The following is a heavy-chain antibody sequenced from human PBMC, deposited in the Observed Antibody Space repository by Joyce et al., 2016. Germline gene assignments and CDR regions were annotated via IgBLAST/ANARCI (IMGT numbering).Heavy chain of an antibody. CDR2: MHPNSGNT. J-gene: IGHJ4*02. CDR3: ARVGYCSSTNCYYLQSP. CDR1: GYTFTNYD. V-gene: IGHV1-8*01. D-gene: IGHD2-2*01. Sequence: QVQLVQSGAEVRKPGASVKVSCKTSGYTFTNYDINWVRQAAGKGLEWVGLMHPNSGNTGYAQKFQGRVTMTRNTSTSTAYMELRSLRSEDTAVYYCARVGYCSSTNCYYLQSPWGQGTLVTVSS.